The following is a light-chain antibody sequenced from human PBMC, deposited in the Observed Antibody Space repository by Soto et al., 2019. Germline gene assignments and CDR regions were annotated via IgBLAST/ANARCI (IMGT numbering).Light chain of an antibody. CDR1: QGIRYD. CDR2: GAS. J-gene: IGKJ1*01. Sequence: AIQMTQSPSSLSASVGDRVTITCRASQGIRYDLGWYQQKPGKAPKLLIYGASSLQSGVPSRFSGSGSGSDFTLTISSLQPEDFATYSCLQDYTYPWTFGQGTKVE. V-gene: IGKV1-6*01. CDR3: LQDYTYPWT.